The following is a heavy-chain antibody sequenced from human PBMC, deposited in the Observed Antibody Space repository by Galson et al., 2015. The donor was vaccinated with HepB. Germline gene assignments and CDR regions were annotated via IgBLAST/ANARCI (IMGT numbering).Heavy chain of an antibody. CDR3: PKDGWRYGDFHVDY. J-gene: IGHJ4*02. CDR1: GFTFSNYA. Sequence: SLRLSCAASGFTFSNYAMSWVRQGQGKGLEWVSGISGSGGSTYNADSVKGRFTISRDNSKNTLYLQMNSLRAEDTAVYYCPKDGWRYGDFHVDYWGQGTLVTVSS. CDR2: ISGSGGST. D-gene: IGHD4-17*01. V-gene: IGHV3-23*01.